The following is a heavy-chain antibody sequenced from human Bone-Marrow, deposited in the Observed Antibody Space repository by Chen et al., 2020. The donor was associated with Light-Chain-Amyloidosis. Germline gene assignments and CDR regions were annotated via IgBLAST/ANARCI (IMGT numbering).Heavy chain of an antibody. J-gene: IGHJ4*02. Sequence: EVQLEQSGPDVKKPGESLKISCKGSGYTFPNYWIGWVRQMPGKGLEWMGVIYPDDSDARYSPSFEGQVTISGDKSITTAYLQWRSLKASDTAMYYCARRRDGYNFDYWGQGTLVTVSS. V-gene: IGHV5-51*01. D-gene: IGHD5-12*01. CDR1: GYTFPNYW. CDR3: ARRRDGYNFDY. CDR2: IYPDDSDA.